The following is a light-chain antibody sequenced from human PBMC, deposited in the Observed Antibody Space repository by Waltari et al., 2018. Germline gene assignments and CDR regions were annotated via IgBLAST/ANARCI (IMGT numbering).Light chain of an antibody. CDR3: QQYNDLYS. V-gene: IGKV1-5*01. CDR1: RSVGGW. Sequence: DIQITQSPSALSASVGDTVTINCRTSRSVGGWMAWFQQKPDKAPRPLIYEAASLADGVPSRFSGSGSATEFTLTISGLQPDDFATYYCQQYNDLYSFGRGTKLEI. J-gene: IGKJ2*01. CDR2: EAA.